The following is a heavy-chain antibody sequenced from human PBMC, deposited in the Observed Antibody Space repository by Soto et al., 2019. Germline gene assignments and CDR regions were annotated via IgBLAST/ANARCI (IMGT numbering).Heavy chain of an antibody. CDR3: ARDLGRPQAVYYFDY. D-gene: IGHD6-19*01. J-gene: IGHJ4*02. V-gene: IGHV3-33*01. Sequence: GGSLRLSCAASGLTFCSYCMHGVRKDPGKGLEWVAVIWYDGSNKYYADSVKGRFTISRDNSKNTLYLQMNSLRAEDTAVYYCARDLGRPQAVYYFDYWGQGTLVTVSS. CDR1: GLTFCSYC. CDR2: IWYDGSNK.